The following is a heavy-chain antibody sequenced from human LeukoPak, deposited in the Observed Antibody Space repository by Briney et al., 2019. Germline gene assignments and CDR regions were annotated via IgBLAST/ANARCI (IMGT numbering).Heavy chain of an antibody. CDR1: GFTFSSYS. J-gene: IGHJ4*02. CDR3: ARVGGYSGYGYFDY. Sequence: PGGSLRLSCAASGFTFSSYSMNWVRQAPGKGLEWVSSISSSSSYIYYADSVKGRFTISRDNAKNSLYLQMNSLRAEDTAVYYCARVGGYSGYGYFDYWGQGTLVTVSS. CDR2: ISSSSSYI. V-gene: IGHV3-21*01. D-gene: IGHD5-12*01.